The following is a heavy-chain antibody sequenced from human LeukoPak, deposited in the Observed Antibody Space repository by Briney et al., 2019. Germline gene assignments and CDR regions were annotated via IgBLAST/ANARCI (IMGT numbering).Heavy chain of an antibody. J-gene: IGHJ6*02. CDR3: ARELYSSSKPYYYYYGMDV. Sequence: SVKVSCKASGGTFSSYAISWVRQAPGQGLGWMGGIIPIFGTANYAQKFQGRVTITADESTSTAYMELSSLRSEDTAVYYCARELYSSSKPYYYYYGMDVWGQGTTVTVSS. CDR2: IIPIFGTA. V-gene: IGHV1-69*01. D-gene: IGHD6-6*01. CDR1: GGTFSSYA.